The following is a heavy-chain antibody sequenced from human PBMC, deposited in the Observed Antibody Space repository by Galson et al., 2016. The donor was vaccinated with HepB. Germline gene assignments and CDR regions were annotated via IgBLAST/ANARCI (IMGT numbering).Heavy chain of an antibody. V-gene: IGHV3-30*04. Sequence: SAFTFTSYAMHWVRQAPGQGLEWVAVISYDGSRQYYADSVKGRFTISRDDSRNTMYLQMNSLRPDDTAVYYCARAGGGGIWFGELGSYFGMDVWGQGTTVTVSS. CDR2: ISYDGSRQ. J-gene: IGHJ6*02. CDR1: AFTFTSYA. CDR3: ARAGGGGIWFGELGSYFGMDV. D-gene: IGHD3-10*01.